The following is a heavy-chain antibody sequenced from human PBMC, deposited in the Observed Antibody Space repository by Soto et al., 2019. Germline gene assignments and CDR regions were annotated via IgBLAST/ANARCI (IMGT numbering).Heavy chain of an antibody. Sequence: QVQLVQSGAEVKKPGSSVKVSCKASGGTFSSYAISWVRQAPGQGLEWMGGIIPIFGTANYAQKFQGRVTITADESTSTADMELSSLRSEDTAVYYCARSSLTMVRGVTLYNWFDPWGQGTLVTVSS. D-gene: IGHD3-10*01. J-gene: IGHJ5*02. V-gene: IGHV1-69*12. CDR3: ARSSLTMVRGVTLYNWFDP. CDR1: GGTFSSYA. CDR2: IIPIFGTA.